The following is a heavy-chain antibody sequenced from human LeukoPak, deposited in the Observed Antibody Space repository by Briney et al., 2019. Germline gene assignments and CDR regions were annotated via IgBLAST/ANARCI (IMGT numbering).Heavy chain of an antibody. J-gene: IGHJ4*02. CDR2: ISYDGSNK. V-gene: IGHV3-30*04. D-gene: IGHD2-15*01. Sequence: PGGSLRLSCAASGFTFSNYAMHWVRQAPGKGLEWVAVISYDGSNKYYADSVKGRFTISRDNSKNTLYLQMNSLRAEDTAVYYCAKESRGYCSGGSCSLFDYWGQGTLVTVSS. CDR3: AKESRGYCSGGSCSLFDY. CDR1: GFTFSNYA.